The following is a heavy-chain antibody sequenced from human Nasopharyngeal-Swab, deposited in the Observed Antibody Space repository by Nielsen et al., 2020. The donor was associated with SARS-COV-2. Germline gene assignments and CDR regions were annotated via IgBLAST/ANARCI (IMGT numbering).Heavy chain of an antibody. J-gene: IGHJ6*02. CDR1: GGSVSSGSYY. D-gene: IGHD5-18*01. V-gene: IGHV4-61*03. Sequence: SETLSLTCTVSGGSVSSGSYYWSWIRQPPGKGLEWIGYIYYSGSTNYNPSLKSRVTISVDTSKNHFSLKLSSVTAADTAVYYCARGGTRGYSYGGYYYGMDVWGQGTTVTVSS. CDR3: ARGGTRGYSYGGYYYGMDV. CDR2: IYYSGST.